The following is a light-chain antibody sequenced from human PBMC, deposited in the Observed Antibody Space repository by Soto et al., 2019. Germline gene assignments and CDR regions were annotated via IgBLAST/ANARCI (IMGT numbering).Light chain of an antibody. J-gene: IGKJ3*01. CDR1: QSVSSKY. Sequence: DIVLTQSPGTLSLSPGERATLSCRASQSVSSKYLDWYQQKPGQPPRVLIYGTSIRATGIPERFSGGGSGTDFTLTITRLESEDFAVYYCQQYGSSLFTFGPGTKVDFK. V-gene: IGKV3-20*01. CDR2: GTS. CDR3: QQYGSSLFT.